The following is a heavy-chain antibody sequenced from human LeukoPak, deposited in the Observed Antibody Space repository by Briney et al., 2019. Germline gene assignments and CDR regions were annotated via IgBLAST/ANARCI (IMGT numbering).Heavy chain of an antibody. V-gene: IGHV4-59*01. CDR2: IYYSGST. CDR1: GGSISSYY. J-gene: IGHJ5*02. Sequence: PSKTLSLTCTVSGGSISSYYSSWIRQPPGKGLEWIGFIYYSGSTNYNPSLKSRVTISLDTSKNQFSLKLSSVTAADTAVYYCAGSLTGPYNWFDPWGQGTLVTVSS. D-gene: IGHD3-9*01. CDR3: AGSLTGPYNWFDP.